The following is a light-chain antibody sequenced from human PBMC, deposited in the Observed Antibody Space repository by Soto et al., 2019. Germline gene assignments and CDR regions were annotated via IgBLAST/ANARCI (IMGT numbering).Light chain of an antibody. J-gene: IGLJ1*01. CDR3: ASWDDSLSGYV. CDR2: KSG. CDR1: SSSIGSNH. Sequence: QAVVTQPPSASGTPGQRVTISCSGSSSSIGSNHVYWYQQVPGTAPKLLIYKSGRRPSGVPDRFSGSKSGTSASLAISGLRSEDEADYHCASWDDSLSGYVFGTGTKLTVL. V-gene: IGLV1-47*01.